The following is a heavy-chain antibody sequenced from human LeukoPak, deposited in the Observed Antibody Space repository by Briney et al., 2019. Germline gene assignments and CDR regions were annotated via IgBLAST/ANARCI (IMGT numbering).Heavy chain of an antibody. CDR1: EFTFSSYA. V-gene: IGHV3-7*01. J-gene: IGHJ3*01. CDR2: IKQDGSEK. D-gene: IGHD2-15*01. Sequence: PGGSLRLSCAASEFTFSSYAMSWVRQAPGKGLEWVANIKQDGSEKYYVDSMKGRFTISRDNVKNMVYLQMSSLTVEDTAVYYCARYCNGDTCDGALDLWGQGTLVTVSS. CDR3: ARYCNGDTCDGALDL.